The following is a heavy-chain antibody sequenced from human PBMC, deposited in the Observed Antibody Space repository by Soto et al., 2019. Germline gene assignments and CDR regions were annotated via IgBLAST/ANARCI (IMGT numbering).Heavy chain of an antibody. V-gene: IGHV3-33*01. Sequence: QVQLVESGGGVVQPGRSLRLSCAASGISFSKHGMHWVRQAPGKGLEWVAVMWYDESKKHNEESVKGRFTISRDDSKNTVYLQMNSLRADDTAVYYCARGNWKDGYFDYWGQGTLVTVSS. J-gene: IGHJ4*02. D-gene: IGHD1-1*01. CDR2: MWYDESKK. CDR3: ARGNWKDGYFDY. CDR1: GISFSKHG.